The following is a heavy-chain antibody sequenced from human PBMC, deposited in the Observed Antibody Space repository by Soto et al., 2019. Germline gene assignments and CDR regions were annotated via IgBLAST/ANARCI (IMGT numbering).Heavy chain of an antibody. V-gene: IGHV3-23*01. D-gene: IGHD6-13*01. J-gene: IGHJ4*02. CDR1: VCTFSNYA. Sequence: VGSLRLSCVSSVCTFSNYAMSCVRHLPGKGLEWVAVVSGRDTYTEYAESVKGRFTISRDNSRNTLYLQMNSLRVEDTALYYCAKDSIPGIEESGTVYWGQGTLVNVSS. CDR2: VSGRDTYT. CDR3: AKDSIPGIEESGTVY.